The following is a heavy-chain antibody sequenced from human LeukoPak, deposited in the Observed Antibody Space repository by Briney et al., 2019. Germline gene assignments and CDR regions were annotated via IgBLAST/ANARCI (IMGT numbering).Heavy chain of an antibody. Sequence: ASVKVSCKASGYTFTSYGISWVRQAPGQGLEWMGWISAHNGNTNYAQKLQGRVTMTTDTSTSTAYMELRSLRSDDTAVYYCARDDPLDDYVWGSYRYTFDYWGQGTLVTVSS. D-gene: IGHD3-16*02. J-gene: IGHJ4*02. CDR1: GYTFTSYG. CDR3: ARDDPLDDYVWGSYRYTFDY. V-gene: IGHV1-18*01. CDR2: ISAHNGNT.